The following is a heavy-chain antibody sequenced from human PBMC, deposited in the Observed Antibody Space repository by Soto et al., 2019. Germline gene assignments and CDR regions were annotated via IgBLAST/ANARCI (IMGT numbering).Heavy chain of an antibody. J-gene: IGHJ4*02. Sequence: GGSLRLSCAASGFTFSSYAMRWVRQAPGKGLEWVSAISGSGGSTYYADSVKGRFTISRDNSKNTLYLKMNSLRAEDTAVYYCAKDFYYDSSGYYHGGDYWGQGTLVTVSS. CDR1: GFTFSSYA. V-gene: IGHV3-23*01. D-gene: IGHD3-22*01. CDR3: AKDFYYDSSGYYHGGDY. CDR2: ISGSGGST.